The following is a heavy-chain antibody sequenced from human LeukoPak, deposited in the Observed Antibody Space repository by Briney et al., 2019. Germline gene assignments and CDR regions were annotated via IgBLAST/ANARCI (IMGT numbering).Heavy chain of an antibody. J-gene: IGHJ3*01. V-gene: IGHV3-23*01. Sequence: PGGSLRLSCAASGFTFSNYGMSWVRQAPGKGLEWDSSISGTGDSTYYADSVKGRFTISRDNSKNTLYLQMNSLRAEDTAVYFCARDVGTYVNPFDAFDLWGQGTMVTVSS. CDR3: ARDVGTYVNPFDAFDL. CDR2: ISGTGDST. D-gene: IGHD7-27*01. CDR1: GFTFSNYG.